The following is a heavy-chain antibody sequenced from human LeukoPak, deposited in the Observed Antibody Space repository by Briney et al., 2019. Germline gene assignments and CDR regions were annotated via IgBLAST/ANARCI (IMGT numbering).Heavy chain of an antibody. D-gene: IGHD6-19*01. CDR1: AYTFTSYD. V-gene: IGHV1-8*01. CDR2: MNPNSGNT. Sequence: ASVKVSCKASAYTFTSYDINWVRQATGQGLEWMGWMNPNSGNTGYAQKFQGRVTMTRNTSISTAYMELGSLRSEDTAVYYCARVSSGWYVAFDIWGQGTMVTVSS. CDR3: ARVSSGWYVAFDI. J-gene: IGHJ3*02.